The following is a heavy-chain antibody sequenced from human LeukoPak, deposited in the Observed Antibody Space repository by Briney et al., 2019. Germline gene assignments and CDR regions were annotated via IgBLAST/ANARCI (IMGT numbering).Heavy chain of an antibody. CDR1: GGTFSSYA. V-gene: IGHV1-69*13. D-gene: IGHD6-13*01. CDR2: IIPIFGTA. CDR3: AGSPLAAAGTWRIYYMDV. J-gene: IGHJ6*03. Sequence: GASVKVSCKASGGTFSSYAISWVRQAPGQGLEWMGGIIPIFGTANYAQKFQGRVTITADESTSTAYMELSSLRSEDTAVYYCAGSPLAAAGTWRIYYMDVWGKGTTVTISS.